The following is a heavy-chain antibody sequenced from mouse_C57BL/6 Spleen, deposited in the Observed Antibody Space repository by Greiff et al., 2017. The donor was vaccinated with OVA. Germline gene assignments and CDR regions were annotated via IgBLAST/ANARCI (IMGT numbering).Heavy chain of an antibody. J-gene: IGHJ3*01. V-gene: IGHV1-61*01. CDR3: ARFGYYGSFAY. CDR1: GYTFTSYW. CDR2: IYPSDSET. Sequence: VQLQQPGAELVRPGSSVKLSCKASGYTFTSYWMDWVKQRPGQGLEWIGNIYPSDSETHYNQKFKDKATLTVDKSSSTAYMQLSSLTSEDSAVYYCARFGYYGSFAYWGQGTLVTVSA. D-gene: IGHD1-1*01.